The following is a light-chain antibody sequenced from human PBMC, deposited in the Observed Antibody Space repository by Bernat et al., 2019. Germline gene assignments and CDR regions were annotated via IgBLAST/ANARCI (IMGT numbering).Light chain of an antibody. J-gene: IGLJ1*01. CDR3: ASWDSSLKGSV. Sequence: QFVLTQPPSVSAAPGQRVTISCSGSSSNIGSDTVNWYQQVPGTAPKLLIYSNNRRPSGVPDRFSGSKSGTSASLAIVGLQSEDEADYYCASWDSSLKGSVFGTGTKVTV. CDR1: SSNIGSDT. V-gene: IGLV1-44*01. CDR2: SNN.